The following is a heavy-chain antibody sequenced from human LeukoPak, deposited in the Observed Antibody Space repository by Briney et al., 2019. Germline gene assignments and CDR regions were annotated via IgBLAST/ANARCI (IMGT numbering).Heavy chain of an antibody. V-gene: IGHV3-23*01. CDR1: GFTFSSYA. D-gene: IGHD6-19*01. J-gene: IGHJ6*03. CDR3: ARATSSGWSYYYTDV. CDR2: ISGSGGST. Sequence: GGSLRLSCAASGFTFSSYAMSWVRQAPGKGLEWVSAISGSGGSTYYADSVKGRFTISRDNAKNSLYLQMNSLRAEDTAVYYCARATSSGWSYYYTDVWGKGTTVTVSS.